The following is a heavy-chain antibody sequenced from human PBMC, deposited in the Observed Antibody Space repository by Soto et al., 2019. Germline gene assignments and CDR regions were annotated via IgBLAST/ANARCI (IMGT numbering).Heavy chain of an antibody. Sequence: ASVKVSCKASGYTFTSYDINWVRQATGQGLEWMGWMNPNSGNTGYAQKFQGRVTMTRNTSISTAYMELSSLRSEDTAVYYCARGLEYYDILTGYYAWFDPWGQGTLVTVSS. CDR3: ARGLEYYDILTGYYAWFDP. CDR2: MNPNSGNT. D-gene: IGHD3-9*01. V-gene: IGHV1-8*01. CDR1: GYTFTSYD. J-gene: IGHJ5*02.